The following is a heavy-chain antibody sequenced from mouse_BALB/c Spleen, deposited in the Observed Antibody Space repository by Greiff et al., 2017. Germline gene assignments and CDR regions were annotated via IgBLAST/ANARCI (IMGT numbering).Heavy chain of an antibody. D-gene: IGHD2-4*01. CDR2: INPSNGRT. V-gene: IGHV1S81*02. Sequence: QVQLQQPGAELVKPGASVKLSCKASGYTFTSYWMHWVKPRPGQGLEWIGEINPSNGRTNYNEKFKSKATLTVDKSSSTAYMQLSSLTSEDSAVYYCARGRIYYDYDEAYWGQGTLVTVSA. CDR1: GYTFTSYW. J-gene: IGHJ3*01. CDR3: ARGRIYYDYDEAY.